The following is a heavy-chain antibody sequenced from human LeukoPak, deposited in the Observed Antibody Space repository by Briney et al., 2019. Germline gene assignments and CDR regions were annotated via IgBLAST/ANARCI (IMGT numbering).Heavy chain of an antibody. J-gene: IGHJ4*02. CDR2: ISSDGGGT. CDR3: GRVAHGSGYDLDY. D-gene: IGHD5-12*01. V-gene: IGHV3-64*01. Sequence: PGGSLRLSCEASGFIFSSFIIQWVRPAPGKGLEYVSAISSDGGGTYYAKSVKGGFIISRDNSRNTVYRQMIRRRAEDVAVNYCGRVAHGSGYDLDYWGQGTLVTVSS. CDR1: GFIFSSFI.